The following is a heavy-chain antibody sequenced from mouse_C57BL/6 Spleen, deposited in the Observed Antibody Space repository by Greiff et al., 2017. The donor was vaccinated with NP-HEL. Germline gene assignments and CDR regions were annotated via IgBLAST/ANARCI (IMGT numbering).Heavy chain of an antibody. V-gene: IGHV1-59*01. CDR1: GYTFTSYW. CDR3: ARTYYYGSSDYFDY. CDR2: IDPSDSYT. Sequence: QVQLQQPGAELVRPGTSVKLSCKASGYTFTSYWMHWVKQRPGQGLEWIGVIDPSDSYTNYNQKFKGKATLTVDPSSSTAYMQLSSLTSEDSAVYYSARTYYYGSSDYFDYWGQGTTLTVSS. J-gene: IGHJ2*01. D-gene: IGHD1-1*01.